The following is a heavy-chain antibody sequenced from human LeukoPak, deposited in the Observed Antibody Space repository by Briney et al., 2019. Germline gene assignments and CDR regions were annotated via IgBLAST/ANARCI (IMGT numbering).Heavy chain of an antibody. D-gene: IGHD1-26*01. CDR1: GFTFSDYP. CDR2: IGGSGTTI. V-gene: IGHV3-48*03. CDR3: ARDMRITGADDY. J-gene: IGHJ4*02. Sequence: GGSLRLSCAASGFTFSDYPMTWVRQAPGKGLEWVSYIGGSGTTIYYAESAKGRFTISRDNAKKSLFLQMNSLRVEDTAIYYCARDMRITGADDYWGQGTLVTVSS.